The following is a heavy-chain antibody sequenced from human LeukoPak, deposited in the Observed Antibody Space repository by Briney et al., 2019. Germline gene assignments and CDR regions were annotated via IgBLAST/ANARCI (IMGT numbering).Heavy chain of an antibody. CDR2: ISYDGSNK. D-gene: IGHD3-10*01. V-gene: IGHV3-30*04. CDR1: VLTFSNYA. CDR3: ARTIDYYGAGSTRGYFAY. Sequence: GGSLRLSCAASVLTFSNYAMHWVRQAPGKGLEWVAVISYDGSNKYYADSVKGRFTISRDNSRNTLYLQMSGLRAEDTAVYYCARTIDYYGAGSTRGYFAYWGQGTLVTVSS. J-gene: IGHJ4*02.